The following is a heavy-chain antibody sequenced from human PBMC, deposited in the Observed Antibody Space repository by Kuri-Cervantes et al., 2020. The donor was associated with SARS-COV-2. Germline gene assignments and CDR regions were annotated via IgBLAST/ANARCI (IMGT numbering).Heavy chain of an antibody. Sequence: GGSLRLSCAASGFTFSSYAMSWVRQAPGKGLEWVSAISGSGGSTYYADSVEGRFTISRDNSKNTLYLQTNSLRAEDTALYYCARDGRAYSSSWQPSYYWGQGTLVTVSS. CDR2: ISGSGGST. CDR1: GFTFSSYA. J-gene: IGHJ4*02. V-gene: IGHV3-23*01. CDR3: ARDGRAYSSSWQPSYY. D-gene: IGHD6-13*01.